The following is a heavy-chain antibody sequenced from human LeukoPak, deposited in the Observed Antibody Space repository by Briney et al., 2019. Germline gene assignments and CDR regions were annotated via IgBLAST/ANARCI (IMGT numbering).Heavy chain of an antibody. CDR3: AEDSFSGPSVLVDY. Sequence: GGSLRLSCAASGFTFDDYAMHWVRQAPGKGLEWVSGISWNSGSIGYADSVKGRFTISRDNAKNSLYLQMNSLRAEDTALYYCAEDSFSGPSVLVDYWGQGTLVTVSS. J-gene: IGHJ4*02. CDR2: ISWNSGSI. D-gene: IGHD3-10*01. V-gene: IGHV3-9*01. CDR1: GFTFDDYA.